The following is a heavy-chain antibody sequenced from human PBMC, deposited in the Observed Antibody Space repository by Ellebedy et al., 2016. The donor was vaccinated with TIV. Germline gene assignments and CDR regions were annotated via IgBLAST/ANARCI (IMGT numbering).Heavy chain of an antibody. CDR1: GFTFDDFA. CDR2: ISLDGGKT. D-gene: IGHD4-17*01. J-gene: IGHJ4*02. Sequence: PGGSLRLSCAASGFTFDDFAMHWVRQAPGKALAWVSLISLDGGKTNYADSARGRFTISRDNGKDSLYLQMNSLRPEDTAFYYCVKGTRKSVTTSLDYWGQGTLVTVSS. V-gene: IGHV3-43D*03. CDR3: VKGTRKSVTTSLDY.